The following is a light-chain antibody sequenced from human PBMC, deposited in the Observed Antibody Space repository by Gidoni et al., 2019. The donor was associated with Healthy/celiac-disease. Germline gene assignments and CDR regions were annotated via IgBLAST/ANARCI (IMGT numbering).Light chain of an antibody. CDR3: QQSYSTPWR. J-gene: IGKJ1*01. CDR1: QSISSY. CDR2: AAS. V-gene: IGKV1-39*01. Sequence: DIQMTQSPSSLSASVGDRVTITCRARQSISSYLNWYQQKPGKDHKLLIYAASSLQSGVPSRFSGSGSGTDFTLTISSLQPEDFATYYCQQSYSTPWRFSHXTKVEIK.